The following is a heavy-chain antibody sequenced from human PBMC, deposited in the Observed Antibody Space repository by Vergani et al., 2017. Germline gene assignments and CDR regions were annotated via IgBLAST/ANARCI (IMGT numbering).Heavy chain of an antibody. D-gene: IGHD3-10*01. CDR1: GGSFSGYY. J-gene: IGHJ4*02. CDR3: ARGRYYYGSGSYYRGRXFDY. Sequence: QVQLQQWGAGLLKPSETLSLTCAVYGGSFSGYYWSWIRQPPGKGLEWIGEINHSGSTNYNPSLKSRVTISVDTSKNQFSLKLSSVTAADTAVYYCARGRYYYGSGSYYRGRXFDYWGQGTLVTVSS. V-gene: IGHV4-34*01. CDR2: INHSGST.